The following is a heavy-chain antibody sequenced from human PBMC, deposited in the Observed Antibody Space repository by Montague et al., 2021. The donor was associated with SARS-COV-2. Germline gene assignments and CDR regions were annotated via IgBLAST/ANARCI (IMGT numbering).Heavy chain of an antibody. CDR3: ARHPTGPYDRGGIYKPYWYFDV. CDR1: GGSVRSSNFY. Sequence: SETLSLTCTVSGGSVRSSNFYWGWIRQPPGKGLEWSGSIYYSGITYESLSLKSRVTISVDTSKNLFSLMVNSVTAADTAVYSCARHPTGPYDRGGIYKPYWYFDVWGRGTLVTVSS. V-gene: IGHV4-39*01. CDR2: IYYSGIT. D-gene: IGHD3-22*01. J-gene: IGHJ2*01.